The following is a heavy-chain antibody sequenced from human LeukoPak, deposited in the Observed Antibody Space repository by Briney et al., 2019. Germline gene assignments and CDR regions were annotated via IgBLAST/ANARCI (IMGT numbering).Heavy chain of an antibody. Sequence: SETLSLTCAVYGGSFSGYYWSWIRQPPGKGLEWIGEISHSGSTNYNPSLKSRVTISVDTSKNQFSLKLSSVTAADTAVYYCARGRITGHNYYYYMDVWGKGTTVTVSS. D-gene: IGHD1-20*01. V-gene: IGHV4-34*01. J-gene: IGHJ6*03. CDR2: ISHSGST. CDR1: GGSFSGYY. CDR3: ARGRITGHNYYYYMDV.